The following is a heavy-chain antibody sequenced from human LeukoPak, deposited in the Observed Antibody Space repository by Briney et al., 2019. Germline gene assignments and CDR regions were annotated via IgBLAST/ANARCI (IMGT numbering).Heavy chain of an antibody. J-gene: IGHJ5*02. Sequence: SETLSLTCAVYGGSFSGYYWGWIRQPPGKGLEWIGSIYYSGSTYYNPSLKSRVTISVDTSKNQFSLKLSSVTAADTAVYYCARFHLWYYYDSSGYYAPWGQGTLVTVSS. V-gene: IGHV4-39*01. CDR2: IYYSGST. CDR1: GGSFSGYY. CDR3: ARFHLWYYYDSSGYYAP. D-gene: IGHD3-22*01.